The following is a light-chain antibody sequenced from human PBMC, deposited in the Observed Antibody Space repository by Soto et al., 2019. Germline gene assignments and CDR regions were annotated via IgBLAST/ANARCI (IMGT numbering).Light chain of an antibody. CDR1: SSDVGGYKF. CDR3: CSYTSSSTYV. J-gene: IGLJ1*01. CDR2: EVS. Sequence: QPVLTQPASVSGSPGQSITTSCTGTSSDVGGYKFVSWYQEHPGKAPKLMIYEVSNRPSGVSNRFSGSKSGNTASLTISGLQAEDEADYYCCSYTSSSTYVFGTGTKVTVL. V-gene: IGLV2-14*01.